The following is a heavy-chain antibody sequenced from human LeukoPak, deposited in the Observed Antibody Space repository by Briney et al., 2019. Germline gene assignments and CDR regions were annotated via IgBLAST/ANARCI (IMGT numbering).Heavy chain of an antibody. CDR2: MKEDGSEK. V-gene: IGHV3-7*01. CDR3: ARDRGYSNFDY. Sequence: GGSLRLSCAASGFTFSNYWMSWVRQAPGKGLEWAANMKEDGSEKNYVDSVKGRFTISRDNAQDSLYLQMNSLRAEDTAVYYCARDRGYSNFDYWGQGTLVTVSS. J-gene: IGHJ4*02. CDR1: GFTFSNYW. D-gene: IGHD4-11*01.